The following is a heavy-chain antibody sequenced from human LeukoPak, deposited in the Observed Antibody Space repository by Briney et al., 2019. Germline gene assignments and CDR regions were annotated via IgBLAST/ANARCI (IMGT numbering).Heavy chain of an antibody. J-gene: IGHJ2*01. CDR3: ATSPRGVNRYFDL. V-gene: IGHV4-59*12. CDR1: GVSISSYY. D-gene: IGHD3-3*01. Sequence: SETLSLTCTVSGVSISSYYWSWIRQPPGKGLEWIGYIYYSGSTNYNPSLKSRVTISVDTSKNQFSLKLSSVTAADTAVYYCATSPRGVNRYFDLWGRGTLVTVSS. CDR2: IYYSGST.